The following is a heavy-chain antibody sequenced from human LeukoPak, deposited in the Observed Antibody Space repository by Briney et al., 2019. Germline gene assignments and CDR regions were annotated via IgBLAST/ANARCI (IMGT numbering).Heavy chain of an antibody. CDR3: ARGPTAMVRGVIITYSYGMDV. Sequence: SETLSLTCAVYGGSFSGYYWSWIRQPPGKGLEWIGEINHSGSTNYNPSLKSRVTISVGTSKNQFSLKLSSVTAADTAVYYCARGPTAMVRGVIITYSYGMDVWGKGTTVTVSS. CDR2: INHSGST. V-gene: IGHV4-34*01. CDR1: GGSFSGYY. J-gene: IGHJ6*04. D-gene: IGHD3-10*01.